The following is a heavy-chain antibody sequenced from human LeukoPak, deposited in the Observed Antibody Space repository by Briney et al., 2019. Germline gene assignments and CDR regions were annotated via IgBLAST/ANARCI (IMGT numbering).Heavy chain of an antibody. CDR1: GFTFRSFP. V-gene: IGHV3-30*04. CDR2: ISYDGSNK. CDR3: AGVGDYGDDY. D-gene: IGHD4-17*01. Sequence: PGGSLRLSCAASGFTFRSFPIHWVRQAPGKGLEWVAFISYDGSNKYYADSVKGRFTISRDNSKDTLYLQMNSLRGEDTAVYYCAGVGDYGDDYWGQGTLVTVSS. J-gene: IGHJ4*02.